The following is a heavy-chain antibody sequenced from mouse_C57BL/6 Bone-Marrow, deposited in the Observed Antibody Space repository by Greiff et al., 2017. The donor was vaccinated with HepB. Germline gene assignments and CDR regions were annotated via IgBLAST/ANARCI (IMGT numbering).Heavy chain of an antibody. D-gene: IGHD1-1*01. CDR1: GFTFSSYA. V-gene: IGHV5-4*01. J-gene: IGHJ1*03. CDR3: ARDYGSPYFDV. Sequence: EVKLVESGGGLVKPGGSLKLSCAASGFTFSSYAMSWVRQTPEKRLEWVATISDGGSYTYYPDNVKGRFTISRDNAKNNLYLQMSHLKSEETAMYYCARDYGSPYFDVWGTGTTVTVSS. CDR2: ISDGGSYT.